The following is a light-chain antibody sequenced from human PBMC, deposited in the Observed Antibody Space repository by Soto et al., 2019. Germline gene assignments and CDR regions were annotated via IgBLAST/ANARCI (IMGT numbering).Light chain of an antibody. CDR3: SSYTSTSTLV. J-gene: IGLJ2*01. Sequence: QSVLTQPASVSGSPGQSITISCTGTSSDVGGYNYVSWYQQHPGKAPKLMIYEVSYRPSGVSNRFSGSKSGNTASLTISGHQAEDEADYYCSSYTSTSTLVFGGGTKLTVL. V-gene: IGLV2-14*01. CDR2: EVS. CDR1: SSDVGGYNY.